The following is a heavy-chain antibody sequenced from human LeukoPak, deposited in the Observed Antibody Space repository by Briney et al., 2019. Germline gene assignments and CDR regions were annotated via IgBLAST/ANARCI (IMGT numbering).Heavy chain of an antibody. J-gene: IGHJ6*03. D-gene: IGHD5-18*01. CDR1: GYTFTSYY. V-gene: IGHV1-46*01. CDR2: SNTSGGST. CDR3: ARAWDTAMVKTVMNYYYMDV. Sequence: DSVKLSCKASGYTFTSYYMHWVRQAHGQGLEWMGISNTSGGSTSYAQKFQGRVTMTRDTSTSTVYMELSSLRSEDTAVYYCARAWDTAMVKTVMNYYYMDVWGKGTTVTVSS.